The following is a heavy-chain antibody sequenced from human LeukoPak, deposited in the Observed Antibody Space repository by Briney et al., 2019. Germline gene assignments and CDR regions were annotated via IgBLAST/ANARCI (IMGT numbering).Heavy chain of an antibody. CDR1: GYSFTSYW. CDR2: INPRDSDT. CDR3: ARQSVDGRYTFDY. Sequence: GESLKISCKVSGYSFTSYWIGWVRQMPGKGLEWVGIINPRDSDTKYSPSFQGQVTISVDKSISTAYLQWSSLKASDTAMYYCARQSVDGRYTFDYWGQGTLVTVSS. D-gene: IGHD3-16*02. J-gene: IGHJ4*02. V-gene: IGHV5-51*01.